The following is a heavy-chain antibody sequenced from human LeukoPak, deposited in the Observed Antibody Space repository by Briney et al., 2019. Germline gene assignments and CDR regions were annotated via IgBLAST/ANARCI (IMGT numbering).Heavy chain of an antibody. CDR2: MFYSGNT. CDR1: GASITSYH. V-gene: IGHV4-4*07. Sequence: SETLSLTCTVSGASITSYHWSWIRQPAGKGLEWIGRMFYSGNTNYNPSLKSRVTISVDTSKNQFSLKLSSVTAADTAVYYCARDPVADAFDVWGQGTMVTVSS. D-gene: IGHD2-21*01. J-gene: IGHJ3*01. CDR3: ARDPVADAFDV.